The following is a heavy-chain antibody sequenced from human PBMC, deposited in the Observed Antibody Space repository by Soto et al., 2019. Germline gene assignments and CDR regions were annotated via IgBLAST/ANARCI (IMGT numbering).Heavy chain of an antibody. CDR3: AKDVRSATSCRNFDY. Sequence: GGSLRLSCEASGFTFTNYAMGWVRQAPGKGLEWVSTISGSGSSTSYTDSVKDRFTISRDNSKNTLYLQMNSLRAEDTAIYYCAKDVRSATSCRNFDYWDQGTLVTVSS. CDR1: GFTFTNYA. J-gene: IGHJ4*02. D-gene: IGHD2-15*01. V-gene: IGHV3-23*01. CDR2: ISGSGSST.